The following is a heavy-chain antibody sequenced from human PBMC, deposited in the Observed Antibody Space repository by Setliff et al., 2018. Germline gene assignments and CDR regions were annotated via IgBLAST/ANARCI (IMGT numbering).Heavy chain of an antibody. CDR3: ARDGNSWNDLDY. Sequence: GGSLRLSCAASGFTFSSFELNWVRQAPGKGLDWVSYINTDGDTIYYADSVKGRFTISRDNAKNSLYLQMNSLRVEDTALYYCARDGNSWNDLDYWGHGTLVTVSS. CDR1: GFTFSSFE. V-gene: IGHV3-48*03. J-gene: IGHJ4*01. CDR2: INTDGDTI. D-gene: IGHD1-20*01.